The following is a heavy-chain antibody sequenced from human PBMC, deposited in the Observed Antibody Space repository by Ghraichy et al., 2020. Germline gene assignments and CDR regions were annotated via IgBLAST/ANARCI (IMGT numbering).Heavy chain of an antibody. Sequence: SETLSLTCAVYGGSFSGYYWSWIRQPPGKGLEWIGEINHSGSTNYNPSLKSRVTISVDTSKNQFSLKLSSVTAADTAVYYCARGAVRYCSGGSCYSDWGQGTLVTVSS. CDR3: ARGAVRYCSGGSCYSD. D-gene: IGHD2-15*01. CDR2: INHSGST. J-gene: IGHJ4*02. CDR1: GGSFSGYY. V-gene: IGHV4-34*01.